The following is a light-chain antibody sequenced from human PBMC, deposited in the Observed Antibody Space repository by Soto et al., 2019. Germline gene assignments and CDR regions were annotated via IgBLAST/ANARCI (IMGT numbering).Light chain of an antibody. CDR2: GAS. CDR3: QHYHGWPFT. J-gene: IGKJ2*01. V-gene: IGKV3-15*01. Sequence: EILMTQSPATLSVSSGERATLSCRASQSVSSDLAWYQHHPGQAPRLLIYGASTRVTGTPPRFSGSGSGTEFTLTITSLQAEDFAVYYCQHYHGWPFTFGQGTKLEMK. CDR1: QSVSSD.